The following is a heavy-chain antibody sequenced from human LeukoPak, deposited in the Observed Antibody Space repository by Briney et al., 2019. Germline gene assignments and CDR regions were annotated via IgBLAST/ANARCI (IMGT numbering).Heavy chain of an antibody. V-gene: IGHV4-34*01. CDR2: INHSGST. J-gene: IGHJ4*02. D-gene: IGHD3-10*01. CDR3: ARRGHHLVDDY. CDR1: GGSFSGYY. Sequence: SETLSLTCAVYGGSFSGYYWSWIRQPPGKGLEWIGEINHSGSTNYNPSLKSRVTISVDTSKNQFSLKLSSVTAADTAVYYCARRGHHLVDDYWGQGTLVTVSS.